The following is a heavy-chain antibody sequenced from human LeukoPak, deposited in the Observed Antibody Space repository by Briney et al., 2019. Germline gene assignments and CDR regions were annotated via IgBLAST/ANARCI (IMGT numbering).Heavy chain of an antibody. CDR1: GFTFSRYG. CDR3: ARDQPGTYTLSGA. D-gene: IGHD1-14*01. V-gene: IGHV3-30*03. Sequence: GRSLRLSCAASGFTFSRYGMHWVRQAPGKGLEWVAFISYDGSSIYYAGSVKGRFTISRDNSKNTLYLQMNSLRAEDTAVYFCARDQPGTYTLSGAWGQGTLVTVSS. J-gene: IGHJ5*02. CDR2: ISYDGSSI.